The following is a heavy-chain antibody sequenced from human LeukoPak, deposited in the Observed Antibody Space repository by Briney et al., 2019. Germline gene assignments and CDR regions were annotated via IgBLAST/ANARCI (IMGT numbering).Heavy chain of an antibody. CDR2: VNTDGSIT. CDR1: GFTFSGYW. V-gene: IGHV3-74*01. CDR3: TRDYWGSPDS. Sequence: GGSLRLSCAASGFTFSGYWMQWVRQAPGKGLVWVSRVNTDGSITDYADSVKGRFTISRDNAKNTLYLQMNSLRAEDSAVYYCTRDYWGSPDSWGQGTLVIVSS. J-gene: IGHJ4*02. D-gene: IGHD7-27*01.